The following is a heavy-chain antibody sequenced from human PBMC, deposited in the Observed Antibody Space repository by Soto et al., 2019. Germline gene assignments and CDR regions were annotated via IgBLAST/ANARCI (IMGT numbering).Heavy chain of an antibody. Sequence: SETLSLTCTVSGGSISSDYWGWIRQPPGKGLEWIGSIYYSGGTYYSPSLKSRVTMSVDTSKNQFSLKLSSVTAADTAVYYCARPSGSYLYYFDYWGQGTLVTVSS. J-gene: IGHJ4*02. CDR1: GGSISSDY. CDR3: ARPSGSYLYYFDY. D-gene: IGHD1-26*01. CDR2: IYYSGGT. V-gene: IGHV4-39*01.